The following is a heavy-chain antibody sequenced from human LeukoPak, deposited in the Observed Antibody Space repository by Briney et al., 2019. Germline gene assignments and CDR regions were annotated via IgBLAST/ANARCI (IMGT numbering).Heavy chain of an antibody. J-gene: IGHJ4*02. V-gene: IGHV3-48*03. D-gene: IGHD2-2*01. CDR3: ARDLRGYQDY. CDR1: GFTFSNFA. CDR2: ISSGGRGK. Sequence: GGSLRLSCAASGFTFSNFAMSWVRQAPGKGLEWVSYISSGGRGKDYADSVKGRFTISRDSAKNSLYLQMNSLRAEDTAVYYCARDLRGYQDYWGQGTLVSVSS.